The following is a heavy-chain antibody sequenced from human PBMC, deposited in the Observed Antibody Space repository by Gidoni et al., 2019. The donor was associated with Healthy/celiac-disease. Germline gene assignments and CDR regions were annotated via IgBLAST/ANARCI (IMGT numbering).Heavy chain of an antibody. CDR1: GYTFTSYG. D-gene: IGHD3-3*01. CDR3: ARVPGTDYDFWSGSFYGMDV. CDR2: ISPYNGNT. Sequence: QVQLVQSGAEVKKPGASVKVSCKASGYTFTSYGISWVRQAPGQGLEWMGWISPYNGNTNYAQKLQGRVTMTTDTSTSTAYMELRSLRSDDTAVYHCARVPGTDYDFWSGSFYGMDVWGQGTTVTVSS. J-gene: IGHJ6*02. V-gene: IGHV1-18*01.